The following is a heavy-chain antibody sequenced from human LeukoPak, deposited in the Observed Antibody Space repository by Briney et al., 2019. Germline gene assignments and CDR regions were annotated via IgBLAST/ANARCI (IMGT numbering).Heavy chain of an antibody. CDR2: IYDSGST. V-gene: IGHV4-59*01. CDR1: GFTFSNAW. J-gene: IGHJ6*02. CDR3: ARDRELGV. Sequence: PGGSLRLSCAASGFTFSNAWMSWVRQAPGKGLEWVGYIYDSGSTNYNPSLKSRVTISVDTSKNQFSLKLSSVTAADTAVYYCARDRELGVWGQGTTVTVSS. D-gene: IGHD1-26*01.